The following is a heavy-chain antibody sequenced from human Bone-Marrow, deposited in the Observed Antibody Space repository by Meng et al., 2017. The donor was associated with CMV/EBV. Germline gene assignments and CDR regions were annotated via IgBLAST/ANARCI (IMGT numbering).Heavy chain of an antibody. V-gene: IGHV4-39*07. CDR3: ARASRYCSSTSCYRYYFDY. Sequence: SETLSLTCSVSGGSISSSSYYWGWIRQPPGKGLEWIGSIYYSGSTYYNPSFKGRVTISVDTSNNQFSLKLSSVTAADTAVYYCARASRYCSSTSCYRYYFDYWGQGTLVTVSS. J-gene: IGHJ4*02. CDR2: IYYSGST. CDR1: GGSISSSSYY. D-gene: IGHD2-2*01.